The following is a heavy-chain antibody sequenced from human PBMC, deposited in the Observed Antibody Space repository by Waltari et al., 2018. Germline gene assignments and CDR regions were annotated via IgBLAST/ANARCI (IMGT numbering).Heavy chain of an antibody. V-gene: IGHV4-59*01. CDR3: ARIGYCSGGSCSPFDY. CDR2: IYYSGST. Sequence: QVQLQESGPGLVKPSETLSLTCTVSGGSISSYYWSWIRQPPGKGLEWIGYIYYSGSTNYNPSLKSRVTISVDTSKNQFSLKLSSVTAADTAVYYCARIGYCSGGSCSPFDYWGQGTLVTVSS. J-gene: IGHJ4*02. D-gene: IGHD2-15*01. CDR1: GGSISSYY.